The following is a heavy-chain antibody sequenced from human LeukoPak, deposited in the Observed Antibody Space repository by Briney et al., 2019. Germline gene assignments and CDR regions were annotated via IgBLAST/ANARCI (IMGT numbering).Heavy chain of an antibody. CDR2: IKQDGSGK. CDR1: GFTFSSYW. J-gene: IGHJ4*02. V-gene: IGHV3-7*01. CDR3: ARDGGYCSSTSCSYYFDY. D-gene: IGHD2-2*01. Sequence: PGGSLRLSCAASGFTFSSYWMSWVRQAPGKGLEWVANIKQDGSGKYYVDSVKGRFTISRDNAKNSLYLQMNSLRAEDTAVYYCARDGGYCSSTSCSYYFDYWGQGTLVTVSS.